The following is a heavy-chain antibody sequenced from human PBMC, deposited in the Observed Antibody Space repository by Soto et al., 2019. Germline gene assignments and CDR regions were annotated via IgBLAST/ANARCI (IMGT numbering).Heavy chain of an antibody. D-gene: IGHD6-19*01. CDR3: ARGSSGWTKPNDAFDI. J-gene: IGHJ3*02. Sequence: QVQLVQSGAEVKKPGSSVKVSCKASGGTFSSYAISWVRQAPGQGLEWMGGIIPIFGTANYAQKFQGRVTITADESTSTAYMVLSSLRSEDTAVYYCARGSSGWTKPNDAFDIWGQGTMVTVSS. CDR2: IIPIFGTA. V-gene: IGHV1-69*01. CDR1: GGTFSSYA.